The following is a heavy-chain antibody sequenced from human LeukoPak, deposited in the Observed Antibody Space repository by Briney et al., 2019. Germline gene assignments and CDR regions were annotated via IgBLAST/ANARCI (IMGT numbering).Heavy chain of an antibody. J-gene: IGHJ4*02. CDR3: ARVSGSGGSKYHFDY. D-gene: IGHD3-10*01. V-gene: IGHV1-3*01. Sequence: GASVKVSCKASGYTFTSYAMHWVRQAPGQRLEWMGWINAGNGNTKYSQKFQGRVTIARDTSASTAYMELSSLRSEDTAVYYCARVSGSGGSKYHFDYWGQGTLVTVSS. CDR2: INAGNGNT. CDR1: GYTFTSYA.